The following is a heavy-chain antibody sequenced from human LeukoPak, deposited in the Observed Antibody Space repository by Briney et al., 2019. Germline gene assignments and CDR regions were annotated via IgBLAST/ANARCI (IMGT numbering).Heavy chain of an antibody. D-gene: IGHD1-26*01. Sequence: SETLSLTCTVSGGSISGYYWSWIRQPPGKGLEWIGYIYYSGSTNYNPSLKSRVTISVDTSKNQFSLKLSSVTAADTAVYYCARDRLGANDYWGQGTLVTVSS. CDR2: IYYSGST. CDR3: ARDRLGANDY. V-gene: IGHV4-59*01. J-gene: IGHJ4*02. CDR1: GGSISGYY.